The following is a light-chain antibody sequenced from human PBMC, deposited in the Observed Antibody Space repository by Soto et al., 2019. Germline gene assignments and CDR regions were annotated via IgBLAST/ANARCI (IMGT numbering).Light chain of an antibody. J-gene: IGLJ3*02. V-gene: IGLV2-11*01. CDR3: CSYAGRYAWV. Sequence: QSVLTQPRSVSGSPGQSVTISCTGTSSDVGAYNYVSWYQHHPGKAPKVMIYDVSERPSGVPDRFSGSKSANKASLTISGLQAEDEAYYYCCSYAGRYAWVFGGGTKLTVL. CDR2: DVS. CDR1: SSDVGAYNY.